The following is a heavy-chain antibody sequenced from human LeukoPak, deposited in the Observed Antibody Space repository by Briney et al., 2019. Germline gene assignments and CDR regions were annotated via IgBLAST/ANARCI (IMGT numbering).Heavy chain of an antibody. D-gene: IGHD3-22*01. CDR1: GFTFSDHY. CDR3: ARHSSGYYYFDY. CDR2: ISTSSSYI. J-gene: IGHJ4*02. Sequence: GGSLRLSCAASGFTFSDHYMRWIRQAPGKGLEWVSYISTSSSYIYYADSVRGRFTISRDNAKNSLYLQMNSLRAEATAAYYCARHSSGYYYFDYWGQGTLVTVSS. V-gene: IGHV3-11*03.